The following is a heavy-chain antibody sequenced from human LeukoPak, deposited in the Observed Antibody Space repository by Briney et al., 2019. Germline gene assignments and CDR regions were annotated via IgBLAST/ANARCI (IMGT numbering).Heavy chain of an antibody. Sequence: PGGSLRLSCAASGFTVSSNYMSWVRQAPGKGLEWVSVIYSGGSTYYADSVKGRFTISRDNSKNTLYLQMNSLRAEDTAVYYCARGAYSSSPWTIGYYYYYMDVWGKGTTVTISS. CDR1: GFTVSSNY. J-gene: IGHJ6*03. V-gene: IGHV3-53*01. CDR3: ARGAYSSSPWTIGYYYYYMDV. D-gene: IGHD6-13*01. CDR2: IYSGGST.